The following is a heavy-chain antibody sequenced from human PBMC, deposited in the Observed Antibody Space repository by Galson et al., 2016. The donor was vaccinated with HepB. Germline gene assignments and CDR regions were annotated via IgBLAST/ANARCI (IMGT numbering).Heavy chain of an antibody. CDR2: ITYTGSYI. CDR3: AGGGPSLAYYDPFDI. Sequence: SLRLSCAASGFNFSRYSMNWLRQAPGKGLEWVSSITYTGSYIYYADSVRGRFTISRDNAKNSLSLQMNSLRAEDTAGFSCAGGGPSLAYYDPFDIWGQGTMVTVSS. CDR1: GFNFSRYS. V-gene: IGHV3-21*01. J-gene: IGHJ3*02. D-gene: IGHD3-16*01.